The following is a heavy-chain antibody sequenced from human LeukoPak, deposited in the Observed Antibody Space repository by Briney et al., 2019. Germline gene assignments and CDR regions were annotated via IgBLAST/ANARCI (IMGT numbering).Heavy chain of an antibody. D-gene: IGHD3-10*01. CDR1: GFTFSSYS. CDR2: ISSSSYI. J-gene: IGHJ6*02. Sequence: GGSLRLSCAASGFTFSSYSMNWVRQAPGKGLEWVSSISSSSYIYYAGSVKGRFTISRDNAKNSLYLQMNSLRAEDTAVYYCAKSSPRWFGELLDVWGQGTTVTVSS. V-gene: IGHV3-21*04. CDR3: AKSSPRWFGELLDV.